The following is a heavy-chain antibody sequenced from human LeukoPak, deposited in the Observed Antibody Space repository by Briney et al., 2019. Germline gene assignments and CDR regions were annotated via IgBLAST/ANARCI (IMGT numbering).Heavy chain of an antibody. Sequence: SVKVSCKASGGTFSSYAISWVRQAPGQGLEWMGGIIPIFGTANYAQKFQGRVTITMDTSASTAYMELSSLRSEDTAVYYCARDHVVGLAPFDPWGQGTLVTVSS. J-gene: IGHJ5*02. CDR1: GGTFSSYA. V-gene: IGHV1-69*05. CDR2: IIPIFGTA. D-gene: IGHD2-15*01. CDR3: ARDHVVGLAPFDP.